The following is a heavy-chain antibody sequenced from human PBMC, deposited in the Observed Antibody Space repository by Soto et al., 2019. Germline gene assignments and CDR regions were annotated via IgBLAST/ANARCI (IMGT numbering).Heavy chain of an antibody. D-gene: IGHD4-17*01. J-gene: IGHJ1*01. V-gene: IGHV4-31*03. CDR2: IYYSGST. CDR3: ARGPDYGDYGYFQH. CDR1: GGSISRGGYY. Sequence: SGTLSLTCTVSGGSISRGGYYWSWIRQHPGKGLEWIGYIYYSGSTYYNPSLKSRVTISVDTSKNQFSLKLSSVTAADTAVYYCARGPDYGDYGYFQHWGQGTLVTVSS.